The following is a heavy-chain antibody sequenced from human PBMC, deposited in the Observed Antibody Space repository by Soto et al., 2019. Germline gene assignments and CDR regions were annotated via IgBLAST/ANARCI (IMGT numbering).Heavy chain of an antibody. CDR3: ARALSNYFVRGVYHQAYSLAY. J-gene: IGHJ4*02. D-gene: IGHD3-10*02. Sequence: SETLSLTCTVSGGSVSSGDYYWSWIRQSPGKGLEWIGNIYYRVGTNYNPSLKTRPTISADTSKKQVSLRLSSVTAADTAVYYGARALSNYFVRGVYHQAYSLAYWGKGALVTVSS. CDR1: GGSVSSGDYY. V-gene: IGHV4-61*08. CDR2: IYYRVGT.